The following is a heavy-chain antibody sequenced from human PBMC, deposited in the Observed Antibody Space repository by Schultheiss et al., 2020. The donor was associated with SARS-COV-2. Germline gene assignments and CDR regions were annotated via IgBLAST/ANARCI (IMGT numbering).Heavy chain of an antibody. Sequence: GGSLRLSCAASGFTFSSYAMHWVRQAPGKGLEWVSAISDSGGSTYYADSVKGRFTISRDNSKNTLYLQMNSLRVEDTAVYYCAKERARYYGSGPLHWGQGNMVTVSS. CDR2: ISDSGGST. D-gene: IGHD3-10*01. CDR1: GFTFSSYA. V-gene: IGHV3-23*01. CDR3: AKERARYYGSGPLH. J-gene: IGHJ4*02.